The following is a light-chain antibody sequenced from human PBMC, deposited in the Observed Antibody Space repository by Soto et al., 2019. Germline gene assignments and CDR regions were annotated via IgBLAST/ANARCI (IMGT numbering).Light chain of an antibody. J-gene: IGKJ4*01. CDR2: GAS. V-gene: IGKV1-39*01. CDR1: QNIGKY. Sequence: IQMTQSPSSLSASVGDRVTICCRASQNIGKYLHWYQQKSGEAPKLLIYGASILQGGVPARFIGSGSGTHFTLTISSLQPEDFATYYCQQSFRTPLTFGGGTKVNIK. CDR3: QQSFRTPLT.